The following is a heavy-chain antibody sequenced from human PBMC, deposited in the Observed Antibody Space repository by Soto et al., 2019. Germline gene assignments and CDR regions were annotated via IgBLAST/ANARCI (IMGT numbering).Heavy chain of an antibody. CDR3: ASRAVAGHDLLSYYYYGMDV. CDR1: GGTFSSYA. D-gene: IGHD6-19*01. J-gene: IGHJ6*02. V-gene: IGHV1-69*01. Sequence: QVQLVQSGAEVKKPGSSVKVSCKASGGTFSSYAISWVRQAPGQGLEWMGGIIPIFGTANYAQKFQGRVTITADESTSTAYMELGSLRSEDTAVYYCASRAVAGHDLLSYYYYGMDVWGQGTPVTVSS. CDR2: IIPIFGTA.